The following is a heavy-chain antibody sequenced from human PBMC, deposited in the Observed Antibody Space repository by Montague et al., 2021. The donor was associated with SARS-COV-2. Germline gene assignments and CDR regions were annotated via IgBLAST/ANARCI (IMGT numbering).Heavy chain of an antibody. CDR1: GFTFSSYE. D-gene: IGHD4-23*01. V-gene: IGHV3-48*03. CDR3: ARDLDYGGNALFDY. CDR2: ISSGGSAV. Sequence: SLRLSCAASGFTFSSYEMNWIRQAPGKGLVWVSYISSGGSAVFFYAESVKGRFTISRDNARNSLFLQMNSLTVDDTGVYYCARDLDYGGNALFDYWGQGTLVTVSS. J-gene: IGHJ4*02.